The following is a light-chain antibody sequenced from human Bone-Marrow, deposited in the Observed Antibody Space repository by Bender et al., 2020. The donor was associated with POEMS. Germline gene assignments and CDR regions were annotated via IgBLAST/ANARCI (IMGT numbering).Light chain of an antibody. Sequence: QSALTQPASVSGSPGQSITISCTGTNSDIANYDYVSWYQQFPGKAPNLIIFNVNTRPSGVPVRFTGFKSGITASLTISGLQAEDEAHYYCCSYTTRDTYVFGTGTEVTVL. J-gene: IGLJ1*01. CDR2: NVN. V-gene: IGLV2-14*01. CDR1: NSDIANYDY. CDR3: CSYTTRDTYV.